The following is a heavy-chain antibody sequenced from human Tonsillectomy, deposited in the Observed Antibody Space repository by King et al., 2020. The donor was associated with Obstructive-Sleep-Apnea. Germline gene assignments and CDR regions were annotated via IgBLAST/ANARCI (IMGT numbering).Heavy chain of an antibody. CDR2: IYYSGST. V-gene: IGHV4-59*01. J-gene: IGHJ4*02. D-gene: IGHD6-19*01. Sequence: VQLQESGPGLVKPSETLSLTCTVSGGSFSNYYWNWIRQPQGKGLEWIGYIYYSGSTYYNPSLKSRVTISVDTSKNQFSLNLSSVTAADTAVYYCARSSVADQFDYWGQGTLVTVSS. CDR3: ARSSVADQFDY. CDR1: GGSFSNYY.